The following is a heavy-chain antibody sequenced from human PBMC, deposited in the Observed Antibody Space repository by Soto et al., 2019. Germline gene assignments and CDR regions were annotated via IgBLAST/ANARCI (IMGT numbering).Heavy chain of an antibody. Sequence: SETLSLTCTVPGGSISSYYWSWIRQPPGKGLEWIGYIYYSGSTNYNPSLKSRVTISVDTSKNQFSLKLSSVTAADTAVYYCATEMATITYRHYYYGMDVWGQGTTVTVSS. V-gene: IGHV4-59*01. CDR3: ATEMATITYRHYYYGMDV. CDR1: GGSISSYY. J-gene: IGHJ6*02. D-gene: IGHD5-12*01. CDR2: IYYSGST.